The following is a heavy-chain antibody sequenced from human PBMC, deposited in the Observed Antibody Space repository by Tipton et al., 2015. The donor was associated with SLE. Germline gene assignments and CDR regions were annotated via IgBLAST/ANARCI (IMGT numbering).Heavy chain of an antibody. CDR1: GFTFSSYA. Sequence: SLRLSCAASGFTFSSYAMYWVRQAPGKGLEWVAVISYDGDDKYYADSVKGRFTISRDNSKNTLFLQMNSLRAEDTAVYYCATGYERVDHWAQGTRVAVSS. CDR3: ATGYERVDH. V-gene: IGHV3-30*04. D-gene: IGHD5-12*01. J-gene: IGHJ4*02. CDR2: ISYDGDDK.